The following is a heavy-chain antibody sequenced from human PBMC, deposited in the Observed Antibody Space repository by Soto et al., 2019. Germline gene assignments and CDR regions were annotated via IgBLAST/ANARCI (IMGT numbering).Heavy chain of an antibody. CDR3: ARRSYYGSGSYFKTYYFNY. Sequence: QVQLQQWGAGLLKPSETLSLTCAVYGGSFSGYYWSWIRQPQGKGLEGIGEINHSGSTNYNPSLKSRVTISVDTSKNQFSLKLSSVTAADTAVYYCARRSYYGSGSYFKTYYFNYWGQGTLVTVSS. D-gene: IGHD3-10*01. V-gene: IGHV4-34*01. CDR2: INHSGST. J-gene: IGHJ4*02. CDR1: GGSFSGYY.